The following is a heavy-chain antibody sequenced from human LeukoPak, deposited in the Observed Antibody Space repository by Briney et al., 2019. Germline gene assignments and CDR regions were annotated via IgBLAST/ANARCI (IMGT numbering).Heavy chain of an antibody. CDR1: GGSISSGGYY. J-gene: IGHJ4*02. CDR2: IYHSGST. D-gene: IGHD4-23*01. Sequence: SETLSLTCTVSGGSISSGGYYWSWIRQPPGKGLEWIGYIYHSGSTYYNPSLKSRVTISVHTSKNQFSLKLSSVTAADTAVYYCASIMYGGSSGVSFDYWGQGTLVTVSS. V-gene: IGHV4-30-2*05. CDR3: ASIMYGGSSGVSFDY.